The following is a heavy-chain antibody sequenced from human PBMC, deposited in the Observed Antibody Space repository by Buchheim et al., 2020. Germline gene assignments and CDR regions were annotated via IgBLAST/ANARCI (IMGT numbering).Heavy chain of an antibody. CDR3: ARDRSYALDV. CDR2: INSDGSTT. V-gene: IGHV3-74*03. J-gene: IGHJ6*02. CDR1: GFDFSNSW. Sequence: EVQLVESGGGLVQPGGSLRLSCAASGFDFSNSWMHWVRQAPGKGLVWVSHINSDGSTTTYADSVKGRFTIPRDNAKNTAYLEMNSLRVEDTAVYYCARDRSYALDVWGQGTT.